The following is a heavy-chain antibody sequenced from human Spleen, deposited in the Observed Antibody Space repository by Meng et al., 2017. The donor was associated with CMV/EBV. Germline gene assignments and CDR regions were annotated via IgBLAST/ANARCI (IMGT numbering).Heavy chain of an antibody. V-gene: IGHV2-5*01. J-gene: IGHJ4*02. D-gene: IGHD6-13*01. CDR3: ARRPHSNTWYVLDY. CDR1: GFSLSTSGVG. Sequence: SGPTLMKPTQTLTLTCTFSGFSLSTSGVGVGWIRQPPGKALEWLALIFWNDDKRYSPSLKNRLTITKDTSENQVVLTMTNMDPVDTATYYCARRPHSNTWYVLDYWGQGTLVTVSS. CDR2: IFWNDDK.